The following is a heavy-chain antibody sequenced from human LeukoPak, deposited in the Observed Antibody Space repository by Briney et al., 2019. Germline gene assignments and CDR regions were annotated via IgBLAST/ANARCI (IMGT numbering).Heavy chain of an antibody. CDR2: ISYDGTDK. J-gene: IGHJ4*02. CDR1: GFTFSRYG. V-gene: IGHV3-33*01. D-gene: IGHD5-24*01. Sequence: PGGSLRLSCAASGFTFSRYGMHWVRQAPGKGLEWLAVISYDGTDKYYADSVKGRFTISRDNSKNTLYLQMNSLRAEDTAVYFCARPRSGDGFYLDYWGQGTLVTVSS. CDR3: ARPRSGDGFYLDY.